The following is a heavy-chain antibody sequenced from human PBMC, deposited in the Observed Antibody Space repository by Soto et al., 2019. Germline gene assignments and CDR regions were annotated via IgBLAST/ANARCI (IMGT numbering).Heavy chain of an antibody. V-gene: IGHV4-59*01. CDR3: ARGQDYDFWSGVYGMDV. CDR1: GGSISSCY. D-gene: IGHD3-3*01. Sequence: SETLSLTCTVSGGSISSCYWSWIRQPPGKGQEWIGYIYYSGSTNYNPSLKSRVTISVDTSKNQFSLKLSSVTAADTAVYYCARGQDYDFWSGVYGMDVWGQGTTVTVSS. J-gene: IGHJ6*02. CDR2: IYYSGST.